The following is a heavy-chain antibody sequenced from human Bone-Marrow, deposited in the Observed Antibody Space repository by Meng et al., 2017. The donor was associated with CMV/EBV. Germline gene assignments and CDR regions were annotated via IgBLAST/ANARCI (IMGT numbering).Heavy chain of an antibody. J-gene: IGHJ6*02. Sequence: GGSLRLSCAASGFTFSSYAMSWVRQAPGKGLEWVSVIYSGGSSTYYADSVKGRFTISRDNAKNSLYLQMNSLRAEDTALYYCVKDVIQSGDGMDVWGQGTTVTVSS. CDR1: GFTFSSYA. V-gene: IGHV3-23*03. D-gene: IGHD2-21*01. CDR2: IYSGGSST. CDR3: VKDVIQSGDGMDV.